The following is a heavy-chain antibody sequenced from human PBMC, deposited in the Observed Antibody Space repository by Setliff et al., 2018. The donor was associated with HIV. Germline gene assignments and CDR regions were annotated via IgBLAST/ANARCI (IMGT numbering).Heavy chain of an antibody. V-gene: IGHV3-23*01. J-gene: IGHJ5*02. Sequence: GGSLRLSCAASGFTFGSYAITWVRQAPGKGLEWVSAVSGSGDSTFYADSVQGRFTISRDNSKNTLYLQMNSLRAEDTAVYYCAKAQWLLSHWGFDPWGQGTLVTVS. CDR1: GFTFGSYA. CDR3: AKAQWLLSHWGFDP. CDR2: VSGSGDST. D-gene: IGHD3-3*01.